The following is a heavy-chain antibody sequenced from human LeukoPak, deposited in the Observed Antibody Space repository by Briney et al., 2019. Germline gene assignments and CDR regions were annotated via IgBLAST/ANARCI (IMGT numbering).Heavy chain of an antibody. V-gene: IGHV3-74*01. Sequence: GGSLRLSCAASGFTFSSYWMHWVRQAPGKGLVWVSRINSDGSSTSCADSVKGRFTISRDNAKNTLYLQMNSLRAEDTAVYYCARAGMATNWAFDIWGQGTMVTVSS. CDR3: ARAGMATNWAFDI. D-gene: IGHD5-24*01. CDR2: INSDGSST. CDR1: GFTFSSYW. J-gene: IGHJ3*02.